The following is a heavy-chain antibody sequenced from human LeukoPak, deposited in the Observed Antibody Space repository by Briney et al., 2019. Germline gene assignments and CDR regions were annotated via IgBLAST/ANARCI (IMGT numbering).Heavy chain of an antibody. V-gene: IGHV3-9*01. CDR1: GFTFSTFA. J-gene: IGHJ6*02. Sequence: PGGSLRLSCVASGFTFSTFAMHWVRQAPGKGLEWVSGISWNSGSIGYADSVKGRFTISRDNAKNSLYLQMNSLRAEDTALYYCAKGPGMDVWGQGTTVTVSS. CDR3: AKGPGMDV. CDR2: ISWNSGSI.